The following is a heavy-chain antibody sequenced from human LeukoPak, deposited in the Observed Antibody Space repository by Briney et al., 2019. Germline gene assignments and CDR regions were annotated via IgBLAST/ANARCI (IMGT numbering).Heavy chain of an antibody. CDR1: GFTFSSYS. Sequence: GGSLRLSCAASGFTFSSYSMNWVRQAPGKGLEWVSSISSSSSYIYYADAVKGRFTISRDNAKNSLYLQMNSLRAEDTAVYYCARGLNRYEADWGQGTLVTVSS. D-gene: IGHD1-1*01. CDR3: ARGLNRYEAD. V-gene: IGHV3-21*01. J-gene: IGHJ4*02. CDR2: ISSSSSYI.